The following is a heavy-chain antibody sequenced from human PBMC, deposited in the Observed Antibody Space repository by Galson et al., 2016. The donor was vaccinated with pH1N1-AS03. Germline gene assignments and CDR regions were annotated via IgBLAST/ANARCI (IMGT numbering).Heavy chain of an antibody. CDR1: GDSVSSNTAA. V-gene: IGHV6-1*01. CDR3: ARDHLGAGPAFDY. D-gene: IGHD1-26*01. Sequence: CAISGDSVSSNTAAWNWIGQSPSRGLEWLGRTYYRSKWYKWYNDYAVSVESRITINPDTSKNQFSLQLNSVTPEDTAVYYCARDHLGAGPAFDYWGQGTLVTVSS. J-gene: IGHJ4*02. CDR2: TYYRSKWYKWYN.